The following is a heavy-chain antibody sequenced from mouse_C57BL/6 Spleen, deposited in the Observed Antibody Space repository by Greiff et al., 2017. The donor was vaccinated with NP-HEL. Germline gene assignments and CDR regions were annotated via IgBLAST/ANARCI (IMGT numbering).Heavy chain of an antibody. CDR3: ARWHGDDEGWYFDV. V-gene: IGHV1-18*01. D-gene: IGHD2-2*01. Sequence: EVQLQQSGPELVKPGASVKIPCKASGYTFNDYNMDWVKQSHGKSLEWIGDINPNNGGTIYNQKFKGKATLTVDKSSSTAYMELRSLTSEDTAVYYCARWHGDDEGWYFDVWGTGTTVTVSS. J-gene: IGHJ1*03. CDR2: INPNNGGT. CDR1: GYTFNDYN.